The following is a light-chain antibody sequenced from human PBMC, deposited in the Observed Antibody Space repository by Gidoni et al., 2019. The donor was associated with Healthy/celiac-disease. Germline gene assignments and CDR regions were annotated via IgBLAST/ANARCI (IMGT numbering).Light chain of an antibody. J-gene: IGKJ5*01. Sequence: EIVMTLSPATLYVSPGERATLSCRASESDSSNLAWYQQKPGQAPRLLIYGASTRATGTPARFSGSGSGTEFTLTISSLQSEDFAVYYCQQYNNWPPITFGQGTRLEIK. CDR1: ESDSSN. V-gene: IGKV3-15*01. CDR3: QQYNNWPPIT. CDR2: GAS.